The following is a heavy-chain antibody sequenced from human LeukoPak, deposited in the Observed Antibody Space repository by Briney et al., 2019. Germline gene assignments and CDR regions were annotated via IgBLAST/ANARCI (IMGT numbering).Heavy chain of an antibody. D-gene: IGHD2/OR15-2a*01. V-gene: IGHV3-53*01. CDR1: GFTVSSNY. Sequence: GGSLRLSCAASGFTVSSNYMNWVRQAPGKGLEWVPVIYGGGNIYYADSVKGRFTISRDNSKNTLYLQMNSLRAEDTAVYYCAREGPRGNSQFDYWGQGTLVTVPS. CDR2: IYGGGNI. CDR3: AREGPRGNSQFDY. J-gene: IGHJ4*02.